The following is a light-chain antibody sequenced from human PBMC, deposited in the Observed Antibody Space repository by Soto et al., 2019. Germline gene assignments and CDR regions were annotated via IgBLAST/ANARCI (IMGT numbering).Light chain of an antibody. J-gene: IGKJ3*01. V-gene: IGKV1-9*01. Sequence: DIQLTQSPSFLSASVGDRVTITCRASQGIRSYLAWYQQRPGKAPELLIYGASTLRPGGASRFSGSGSGTEFPLTISSLQSEDFATYFCQQLDTFPPFFTFGPGTKVDIK. CDR2: GAS. CDR3: QQLDTFPPFFT. CDR1: QGIRSY.